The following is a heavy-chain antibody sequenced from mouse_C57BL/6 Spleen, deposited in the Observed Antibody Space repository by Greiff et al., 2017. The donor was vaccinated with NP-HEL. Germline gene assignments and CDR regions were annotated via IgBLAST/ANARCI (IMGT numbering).Heavy chain of an antibody. V-gene: IGHV1-64*01. Sequence: QVQLQQPGAELVKPGASVKLSCKASGYTFTSYWMHWVKQRPGQGLEWIGMIHPNSGSTNYNEKFKSKATLTVDKSSSTAYMQLSSLTSEDSAVYYCARGGDGYLAWFAYWGQGTPVTVSA. D-gene: IGHD2-3*01. CDR1: GYTFTSYW. CDR3: ARGGDGYLAWFAY. CDR2: IHPNSGST. J-gene: IGHJ3*01.